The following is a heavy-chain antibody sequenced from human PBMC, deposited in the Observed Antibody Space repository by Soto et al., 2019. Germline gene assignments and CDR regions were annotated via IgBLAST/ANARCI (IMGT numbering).Heavy chain of an antibody. CDR2: MNPNSGNT. J-gene: IGHJ3*02. D-gene: IGHD1-26*01. Sequence: QVQLVQSGAGVKKPGASVKVSCKTSGYTFTSYDINWVRQATGQGLEWMGRMNPNSGNTAYAEKYQGRVTMTRNTSISTAYMELSSLRSEDTAVYYCARERSSGAFDIWGQGTMVTVSS. V-gene: IGHV1-8*01. CDR1: GYTFTSYD. CDR3: ARERSSGAFDI.